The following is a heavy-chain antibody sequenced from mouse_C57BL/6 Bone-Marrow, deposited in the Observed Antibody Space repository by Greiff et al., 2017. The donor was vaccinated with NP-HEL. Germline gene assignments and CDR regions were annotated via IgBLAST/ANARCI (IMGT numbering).Heavy chain of an antibody. CDR1: GFTFSDFY. CDR3: ARDNWDWYFDV. CDR2: SRNKANDYTT. V-gene: IGHV7-1*01. Sequence: EVMLVESGGGLVQSGRSLRLSCATSGFTFSDFYMEWVRQAPGKGLEWIAASRNKANDYTTEYSASVKGRFIVSRDTSQSILYLQMNAMRAEDTAMYYCARDNWDWYFDVWGTGTTVTVSS. D-gene: IGHD4-1*01. J-gene: IGHJ1*03.